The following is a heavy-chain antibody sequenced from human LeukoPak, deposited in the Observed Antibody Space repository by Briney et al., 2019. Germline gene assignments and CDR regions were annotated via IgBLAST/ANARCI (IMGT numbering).Heavy chain of an antibody. CDR3: ARAGYCSSTACLDY. CDR2: IWYDGSNK. Sequence: PGRSLKLSCAASGFTFSSYGMHWVRQAPGKGLEWVAVIWYDGSNKCYADSVKGRFTISRDNSKNTLYLQMNSLRVEDTAVYYCARAGYCSSTACLDYWGQGTLVTVSS. V-gene: IGHV3-33*01. J-gene: IGHJ4*02. CDR1: GFTFSSYG. D-gene: IGHD2-2*01.